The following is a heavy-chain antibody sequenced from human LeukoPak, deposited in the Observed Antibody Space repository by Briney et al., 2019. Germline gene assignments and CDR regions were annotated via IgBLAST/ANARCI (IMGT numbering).Heavy chain of an antibody. D-gene: IGHD6-13*01. V-gene: IGHV4-30-2*01. CDR2: IYHSGST. J-gene: IGHJ4*02. CDR1: GGSISSGGYY. Sequence: PSQTLSLTCTVSGGSISSGGYYWSWIRQPPGKGLEWIGYIYHSGSTYYNPSLKSRVTISVDRSKNQFSLKLSSVTAADTAVYYCARVSYSSSWTTILDYWGQGTLVTVSS. CDR3: ARVSYSSSWTTILDY.